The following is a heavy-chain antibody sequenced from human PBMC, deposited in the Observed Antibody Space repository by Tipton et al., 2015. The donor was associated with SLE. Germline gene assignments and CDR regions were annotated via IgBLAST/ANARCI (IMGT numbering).Heavy chain of an antibody. V-gene: IGHV4-34*01. J-gene: IGHJ5*02. CDR2: INHSGST. Sequence: TLSLTCAVYGGSFSGYYWSWIRQPPGKGLEWIGEINHSGSTNYNPSLKSRVTISLDTSKNQFSLKLSSVTAADTAVCYCARVYSSSWSGWFDPWGQGTLVTVSS. CDR3: ARVYSSSWSGWFDP. CDR1: GGSFSGYY. D-gene: IGHD6-13*01.